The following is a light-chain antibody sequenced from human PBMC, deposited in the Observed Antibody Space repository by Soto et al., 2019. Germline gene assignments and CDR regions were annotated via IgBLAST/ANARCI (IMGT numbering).Light chain of an antibody. CDR2: DNN. J-gene: IGLJ3*02. CDR1: SSNIENNY. CDR3: GTWDSSLSSGV. Sequence: QSVLTQPPSVSAAPRQKVTISCSGSSSNIENNYVSWYQQLPGTAPKLLIYDNNKRPSGIPDRFSGSKSGTSATLGITGLQTGDEADYYCGTWDSSLSSGVFGGGTKLTVL. V-gene: IGLV1-51*01.